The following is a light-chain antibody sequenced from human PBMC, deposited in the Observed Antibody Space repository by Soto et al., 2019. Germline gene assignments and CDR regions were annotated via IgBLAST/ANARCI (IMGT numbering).Light chain of an antibody. J-gene: IGKJ3*01. V-gene: IGKV1-39*01. Sequence: DIQMTQSPSSLSASVGDRVTITCRASQSISSYLNWYQQKPGKAPKLLTYATSSLQSGVPSRFSGSGSGTDFTLTISSLQPEDFATYYCQQSYSTPFTFGPGTKVDNK. CDR2: ATS. CDR1: QSISSY. CDR3: QQSYSTPFT.